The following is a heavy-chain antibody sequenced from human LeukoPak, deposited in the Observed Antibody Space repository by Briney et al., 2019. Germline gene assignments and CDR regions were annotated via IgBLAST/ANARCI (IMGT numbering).Heavy chain of an antibody. CDR1: GYTFTSYG. D-gene: IGHD3-10*01. V-gene: IGHV1-18*01. Sequence: ASVKVSCKASGYTFTSYGISWVRQAPGQGLEWMGWISANDGNTDYPQKFQGRVTITRDTSASTAYMELSSLRSEDTAVYYCARYQNYYGSGSYFDYGMDVWGQGTTVTVSS. CDR3: ARYQNYYGSGSYFDYGMDV. CDR2: ISANDGNT. J-gene: IGHJ6*02.